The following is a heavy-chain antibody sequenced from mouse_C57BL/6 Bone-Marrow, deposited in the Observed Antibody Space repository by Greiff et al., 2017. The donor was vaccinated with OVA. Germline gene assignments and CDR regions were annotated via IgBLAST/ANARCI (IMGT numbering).Heavy chain of an antibody. J-gene: IGHJ4*01. CDR3: ARREGYDDYYAMDY. V-gene: IGHV1-18*01. Sequence: EVKLQESGPELVKPGASVKIPCKASGYTFTDYNMDWVKQSHGKSLEWIGDINPNNGGTIYNQKFKGKATLTVDKSSSTAYMELRSLTSEDTAVYYCARREGYDDYYAMDYWGQGTSVTVSS. CDR2: INPNNGGT. D-gene: IGHD2-2*01. CDR1: GYTFTDYN.